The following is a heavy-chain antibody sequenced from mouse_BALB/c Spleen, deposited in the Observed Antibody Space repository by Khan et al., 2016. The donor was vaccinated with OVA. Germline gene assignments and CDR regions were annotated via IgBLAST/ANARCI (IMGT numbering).Heavy chain of an antibody. J-gene: IGHJ4*01. V-gene: IGHV1-4*01. CDR1: GYTFTSHT. D-gene: IGHD2-14*01. Sequence: QVQLQQSGAELARPGASVKMSCKASGYTFTSHTMHWVKQRPGQGLEWIGYINPRSGYTQYTQKFNDKATLTTDISSSTAYMKLSSLTSKDSAVYYCARRTTEYALDYWGQGTSVTVSS. CDR2: INPRSGYT. CDR3: ARRTTEYALDY.